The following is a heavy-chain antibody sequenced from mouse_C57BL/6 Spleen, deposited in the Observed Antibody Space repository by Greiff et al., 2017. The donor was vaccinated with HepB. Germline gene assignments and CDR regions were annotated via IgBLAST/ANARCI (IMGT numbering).Heavy chain of an antibody. V-gene: IGHV1-64*01. CDR2: IHPNSGST. Sequence: VKLQQPGAELVKPGASVKLSCKASGYTFTSYWMHWVKQRPGQGLEWIGMIHPNSGSTNYNEKFKSKATLTVDKSSSTAYMQLSSLTSEDSAVYYCARTEDGSSPDYWGQGTTLTVSS. J-gene: IGHJ2*01. CDR1: GYTFTSYW. D-gene: IGHD1-1*01. CDR3: ARTEDGSSPDY.